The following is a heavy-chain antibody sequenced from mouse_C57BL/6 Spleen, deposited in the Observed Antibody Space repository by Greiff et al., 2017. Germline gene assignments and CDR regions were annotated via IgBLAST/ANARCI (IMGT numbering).Heavy chain of an antibody. D-gene: IGHD2-4*01. V-gene: IGHV5-4*01. CDR1: GFTFSSYS. Sequence: EVHLVESGAGFVKPGGSLKLSCAASGFTFSSYSMPWVRQTPGQRLEWVATIGAGGSYTYYPEKLKGSFTITGDNANNNLYLQMSHLTSEDAAMYYCARAEYDYDEAWFGYWGQGTMVTVAA. J-gene: IGHJ3*01. CDR2: IGAGGSYT. CDR3: ARAEYDYDEAWFGY.